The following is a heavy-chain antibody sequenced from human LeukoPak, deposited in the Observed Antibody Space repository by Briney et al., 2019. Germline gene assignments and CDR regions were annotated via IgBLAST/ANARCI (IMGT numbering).Heavy chain of an antibody. Sequence: GGSLRLSCAASGFTITTNYMNWVRQAPGKGLEWVSYISSSSSTIYYADSVKGRFTISRDNAKNSLYLQMNSLRAEDTAVYYCARDASGPNWFDPWGQGTLVTVSS. D-gene: IGHD3-3*01. J-gene: IGHJ5*02. CDR2: ISSSSSTI. CDR3: ARDASGPNWFDP. V-gene: IGHV3-48*01. CDR1: GFTITTNY.